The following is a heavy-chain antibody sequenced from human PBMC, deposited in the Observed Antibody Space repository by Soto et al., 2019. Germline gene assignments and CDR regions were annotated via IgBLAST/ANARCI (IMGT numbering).Heavy chain of an antibody. CDR3: ARTRVYSNYVVYYGMDV. V-gene: IGHV1-69*13. J-gene: IGHJ6*02. CDR1: GGTFSSYA. Sequence: GASVKVSYKASGGTFSSYAISWVRQAPGQGLEWMGGIIPIFGTANYAQKFQGRVTITADESTSTAYMELSSLRSEDTAVYYCARTRVYSNYVVYYGMDVWGQGTTVTVSS. CDR2: IIPIFGTA. D-gene: IGHD4-4*01.